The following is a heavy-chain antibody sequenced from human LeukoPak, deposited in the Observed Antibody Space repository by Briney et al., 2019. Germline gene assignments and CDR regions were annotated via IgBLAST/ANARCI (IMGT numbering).Heavy chain of an antibody. Sequence: PSQTLSLTCTVSGGSISSYYWSWIRQPPGEGRECIGYIHYSVSTNYNPSLKSRFTISVDTSKNQFSLKLSSVTGADMAVYYCERMNYYGSGGFGVDYWGQGTLVTVSS. D-gene: IGHD3-10*01. CDR2: IHYSVST. J-gene: IGHJ4*02. CDR3: ERMNYYGSGGFGVDY. CDR1: GGSISSYY. V-gene: IGHV4-59*08.